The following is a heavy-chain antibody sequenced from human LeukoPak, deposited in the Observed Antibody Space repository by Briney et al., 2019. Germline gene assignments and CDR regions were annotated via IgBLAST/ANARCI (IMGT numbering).Heavy chain of an antibody. J-gene: IGHJ4*02. V-gene: IGHV3-48*03. CDR3: ANPGQYYFDY. CDR2: ISSSGSTI. Sequence: PGGSLRLSCAASGFTFSSYEMNWVRQAPGKGLEWVSYISSSGSTIYYADSVKGRFTISRDNSKNTLYLQMNSLRAEDTAVYYCANPGQYYFDYWGQGTLVTVSS. D-gene: IGHD1-14*01. CDR1: GFTFSSYE.